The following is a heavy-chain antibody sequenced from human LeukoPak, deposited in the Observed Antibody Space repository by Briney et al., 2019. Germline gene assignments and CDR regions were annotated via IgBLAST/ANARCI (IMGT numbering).Heavy chain of an antibody. J-gene: IGHJ4*02. D-gene: IGHD3-10*01. CDR2: ISGSGGST. CDR3: AKDDRLSSGYGSSDY. V-gene: IGHV3-23*01. CDR1: GFTFSSYA. Sequence: GGSLRLSCAASGFTFSSYAMSWVRQAPGKGLEWVSVISGSGGSTYYADSVKGRSTISRDNSKNTLYLQMNSLRAEDTAVYYCAKDDRLSSGYGSSDYWGQGTLVTVSS.